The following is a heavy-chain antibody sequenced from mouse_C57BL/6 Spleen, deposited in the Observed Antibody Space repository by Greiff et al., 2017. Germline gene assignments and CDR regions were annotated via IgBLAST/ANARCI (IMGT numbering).Heavy chain of an antibody. CDR2: INPNNGGT. CDR1: GYTFTDYY. D-gene: IGHD1-1*01. CDR3: ARSTTVPFDY. V-gene: IGHV1-26*01. Sequence: VQLQQSGPELVKPGASVKISCKASGYTFTDYYMNWVKQSPGKSLEWIGDINPNNGGTSYNQKFKGKATLTVDKSSSTAYMELRSLTSEDSAVYYCARSTTVPFDYWGQGTTLTVSS. J-gene: IGHJ2*01.